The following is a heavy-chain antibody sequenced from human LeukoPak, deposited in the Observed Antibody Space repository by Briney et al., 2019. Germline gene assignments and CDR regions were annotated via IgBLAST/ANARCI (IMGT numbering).Heavy chain of an antibody. CDR3: TTVSWWPYYYYYMDV. CDR2: IKSKTDGGTT. Sequence: GGSLRLSCAASGFTFSNAWMSWVRQAPGKGLEWVGRIKSKTDGGTTDYAAPVKGRFTISRDDSKNTLYLQMNSLKTEDTAVYYCTTVSWWPYYYYYMDVWGKGTTVTVSS. V-gene: IGHV3-15*01. J-gene: IGHJ6*03. CDR1: GFTFSNAW. D-gene: IGHD2-15*01.